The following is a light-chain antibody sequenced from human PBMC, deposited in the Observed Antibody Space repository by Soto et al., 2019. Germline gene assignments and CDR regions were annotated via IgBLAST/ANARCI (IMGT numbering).Light chain of an antibody. CDR3: CSSAGGFTWV. CDR1: SSDV. CDR2: YVT. V-gene: IGLV2-11*01. Sequence: QSALTQPRSVSGSPGQSVTISCIGTSSDVVSWYQQHPDKAPKLIIYYVTQRPSGVPDRFSASKSDNTASLTISGLQAEDEADYYCCSSAGGFTWVFGGGTKLTVL. J-gene: IGLJ3*02.